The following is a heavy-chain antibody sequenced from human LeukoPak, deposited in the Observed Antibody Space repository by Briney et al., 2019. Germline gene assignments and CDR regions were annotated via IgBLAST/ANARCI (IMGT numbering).Heavy chain of an antibody. Sequence: GGSLRPSCAASGFTFSSYSMNWVRQAPGKGLEWVSSISSSSSYIYYADSVKGRFTISRDNAKNSLYLQMNSLRAEDTAVYYCAREEAVAASFDHWGQGTLVTVSS. D-gene: IGHD6-19*01. CDR2: ISSSSSYI. CDR3: AREEAVAASFDH. V-gene: IGHV3-21*01. J-gene: IGHJ4*02. CDR1: GFTFSSYS.